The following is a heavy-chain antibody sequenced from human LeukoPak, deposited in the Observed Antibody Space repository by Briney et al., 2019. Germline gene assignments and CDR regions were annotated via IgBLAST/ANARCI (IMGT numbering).Heavy chain of an antibody. D-gene: IGHD3-10*01. Sequence: GGSLRLSCAASGFTFSSYGMHWVRQAPGKGLEWVAVIWYDGSNKYYADSVKGRFTISRDKSKNTLYLQMNSLRAEDTAVYYCAKDFGRFGELLSYYFDYWGQGTLVTVSS. V-gene: IGHV3-33*03. CDR3: AKDFGRFGELLSYYFDY. J-gene: IGHJ4*02. CDR1: GFTFSSYG. CDR2: IWYDGSNK.